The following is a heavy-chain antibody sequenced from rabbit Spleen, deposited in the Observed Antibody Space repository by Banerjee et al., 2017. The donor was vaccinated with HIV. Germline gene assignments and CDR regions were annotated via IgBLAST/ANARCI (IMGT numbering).Heavy chain of an antibody. CDR3: ARDYAGDAGYYFNL. J-gene: IGHJ4*01. CDR2: IKSSSGST. V-gene: IGHV1S40*01. CDR1: GFSLRRDYY. D-gene: IGHD4-2*01. Sequence: QSLVLPWGDLVKPGGFLIFICTASGFSLRRDYYMCWVRQVPWKGLELIGSIKSSSGSTYYATWAKGRFTISKTSSTTVTLQMTSLTGADTATYFCARDYAGDAGYYFNLWGPGTLVTVS.